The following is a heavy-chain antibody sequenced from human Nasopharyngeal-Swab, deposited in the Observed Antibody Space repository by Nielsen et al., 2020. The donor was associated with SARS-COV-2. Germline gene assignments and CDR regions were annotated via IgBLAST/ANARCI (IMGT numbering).Heavy chain of an antibody. Sequence: GSLRLSCAASGFAFTDYSMDWVRQAPGKGLEWVSYITSSSSTRYYADSVKGRFTVSRDNAKNSLYLQMSSLRGEDTAVYYCVREFEATGATYLDYWGLGTLVTVSS. V-gene: IGHV3-48*01. D-gene: IGHD1-26*01. J-gene: IGHJ4*02. CDR2: ITSSSSTR. CDR3: VREFEATGATYLDY. CDR1: GFAFTDYS.